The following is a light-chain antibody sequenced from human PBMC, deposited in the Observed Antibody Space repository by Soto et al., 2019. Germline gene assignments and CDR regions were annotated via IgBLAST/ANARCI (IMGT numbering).Light chain of an antibody. V-gene: IGLV2-14*01. J-gene: IGLJ3*02. CDR3: SSYTTSSTQV. CDR2: EVS. CDR1: SSDVGYYNY. Sequence: QSALTQPASVSGSPGQSITISCTGTSSDVGYYNYVSWYQHHPGKAPKLMIYEVSNRPSGVSNRFSGSKSGNTASLTISGLQAEDEADYYCSSYTTSSTQVFGGGTKLIVL.